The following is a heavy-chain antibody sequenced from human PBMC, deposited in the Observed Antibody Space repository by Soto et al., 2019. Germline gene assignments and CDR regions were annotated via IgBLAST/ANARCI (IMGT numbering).Heavy chain of an antibody. CDR2: IYWDDDK. CDR1: GFSLSTSGVG. Sequence: QITLKESGPTLVKPTQTLTLTCTFSGFSLSTSGVGVGWIRQPPGKALEWLALIYWDDDKRYSPSLKSRLTIXXDXSXXQVVLTMTNMDPVDTATYYCAQRPPAAWRGTWFDPWGQGTLVTVSS. D-gene: IGHD2-2*01. V-gene: IGHV2-5*02. J-gene: IGHJ5*02. CDR3: AQRPPAAWRGTWFDP.